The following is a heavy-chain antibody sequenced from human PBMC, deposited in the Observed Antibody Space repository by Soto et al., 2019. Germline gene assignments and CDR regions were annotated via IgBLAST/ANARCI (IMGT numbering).Heavy chain of an antibody. CDR2: ISGSGGST. CDR3: AKYRGVVRGVRIGYSYGMDV. CDR1: GFTFSSYA. D-gene: IGHD3-10*01. V-gene: IGHV3-23*01. J-gene: IGHJ6*02. Sequence: GGSLRLSCAASGFTFSSYAMSWVRQAPGKGLEWVSAISGSGGSTYYVDSVKCRFTISRDNSKNTLYLQMNSVRAEDTAVYYCAKYRGVVRGVRIGYSYGMDVWGQGTKVTVPS.